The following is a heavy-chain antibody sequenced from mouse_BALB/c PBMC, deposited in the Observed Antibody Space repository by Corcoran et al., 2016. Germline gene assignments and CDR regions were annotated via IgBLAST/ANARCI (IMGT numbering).Heavy chain of an antibody. CDR2: IYPYNGGT. CDR1: GYTFTDYN. D-gene: IGHD1-1*01. Sequence: EVQLQQSGPELVKPGASVKISCKASGYTFTDYNMHWVKQSHGKSLELIGYIYPYNGGTGYNQKFKSKATLTVDNSSSTAYMELRSLTSEDSAVYYCARWWGSSYWYFDVWGAGTTVTVSS. CDR3: ARWWGSSYWYFDV. V-gene: IGHV1S29*02. J-gene: IGHJ1*01.